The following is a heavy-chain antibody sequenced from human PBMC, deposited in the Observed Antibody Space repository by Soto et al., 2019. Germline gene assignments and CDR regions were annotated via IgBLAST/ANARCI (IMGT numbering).Heavy chain of an antibody. J-gene: IGHJ3*02. CDR1: GYSFTSYW. CDR2: IDPSDSYT. V-gene: IGHV5-10-1*01. CDR3: ATALSVQAFDI. Sequence: GESLKISCKGSGYSFTSYWISWVRQMPGKGLEWMGRIDPSDSYTNYSPSFQGHVTISADKSISTAYLQWSSLKASDAAMYYCATALSVQAFDIWGQGTMVTVSS.